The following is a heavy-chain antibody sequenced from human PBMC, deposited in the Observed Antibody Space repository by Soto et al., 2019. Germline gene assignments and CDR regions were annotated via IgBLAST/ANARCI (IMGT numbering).Heavy chain of an antibody. D-gene: IGHD3-3*01. J-gene: IGHJ4*02. V-gene: IGHV1-69*13. CDR3: ARTYDFWSGYMYYFDY. CDR1: GGTFSSYA. Sequence: SVKVSCKASGGTFSSYAISWVRQAPGQGLEWMGGIIPIFGTANYAQKFQGRVTITADESTSTAYMELSSLRSEDTAVYYCARTYDFWSGYMYYFDYWGQGALVTVSS. CDR2: IIPIFGTA.